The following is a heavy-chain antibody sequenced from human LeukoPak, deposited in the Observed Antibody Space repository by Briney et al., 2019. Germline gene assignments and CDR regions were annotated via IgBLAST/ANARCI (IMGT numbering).Heavy chain of an antibody. CDR3: ARAIGIPDDAFDI. CDR1: GYTFTSYD. Sequence: ASVKVSCKASGYTFTSYDINWVRQATGQGLEWMGWVNPNSGNTGYAQKFQGRVTMTRNTSISTAYMELSSLGSEDTAVYYCARAIGIPDDAFDIWGQGTMVTVSS. D-gene: IGHD3-16*02. J-gene: IGHJ3*02. CDR2: VNPNSGNT. V-gene: IGHV1-8*01.